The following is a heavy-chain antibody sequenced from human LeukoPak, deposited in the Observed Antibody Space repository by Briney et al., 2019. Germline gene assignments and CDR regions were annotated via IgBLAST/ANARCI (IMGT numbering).Heavy chain of an antibody. Sequence: SETLSLTCTVSGGSISSGGYYWSWIPQHPGKGLEWIGYIYYSGSTYYNPSLKSRVTISVDTSKNQFSLKLSSVTAADTAVYYCARLWSYYDSSGYYYEAYWYFDLWGRGTLVTVSS. J-gene: IGHJ2*01. CDR3: ARLWSYYDSSGYYYEAYWYFDL. CDR2: IYYSGST. D-gene: IGHD3-22*01. V-gene: IGHV4-31*03. CDR1: GGSISSGGYY.